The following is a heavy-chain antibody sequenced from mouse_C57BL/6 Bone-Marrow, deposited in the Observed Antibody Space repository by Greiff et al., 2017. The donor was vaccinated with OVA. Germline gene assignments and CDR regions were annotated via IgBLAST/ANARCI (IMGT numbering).Heavy chain of an antibody. CDR3: ARGGYYSWYFDY. V-gene: IGHV1-64*01. D-gene: IGHD2-3*01. CDR1: GYTFTSYW. J-gene: IGHJ2*01. Sequence: QVQLQQPGAELVKPGASVKLSCKASGYTFTSYWMHWVKQRPGQGLEWIGMIHPNSGSTNYNEKFKSKATLTVDKSSSTAYMQLSSLTSEDSAVYYCARGGYYSWYFDYWGQGTTLTVSS. CDR2: IHPNSGST.